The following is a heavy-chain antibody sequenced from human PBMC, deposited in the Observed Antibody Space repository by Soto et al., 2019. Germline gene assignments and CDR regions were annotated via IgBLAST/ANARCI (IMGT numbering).Heavy chain of an antibody. CDR2: ISFDGDNK. CDR1: VFTFRSYG. J-gene: IGHJ6*03. Sequence: PGGSLRLSCAVSVFTFRSYGMHWVRQTPGKGLEWVAVISFDGDNKYYADSVKGRFTISRDNSKNTLYLQMNSLRAEDTAVYYCAKAYSSSWTNYYYYMDVWGKGTTVTVSS. V-gene: IGHV3-30*18. CDR3: AKAYSSSWTNYYYYMDV. D-gene: IGHD6-13*01.